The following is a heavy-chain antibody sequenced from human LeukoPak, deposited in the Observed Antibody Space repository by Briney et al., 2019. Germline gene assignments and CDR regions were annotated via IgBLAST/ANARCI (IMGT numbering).Heavy chain of an antibody. CDR2: ISYDGSNK. D-gene: IGHD3-22*01. Sequence: GGSLRLSCAASGFTFSSYGMHWVRQAPGKGLEWVAVISYDGSNKYYADSVKGRFTISRDNSKNTLYLQMNSLRAEDTAVYYCARSAAMISLQLDYWGQGTLVTVSS. CDR3: ARSAAMISLQLDY. CDR1: GFTFSSYG. J-gene: IGHJ4*02. V-gene: IGHV3-30*03.